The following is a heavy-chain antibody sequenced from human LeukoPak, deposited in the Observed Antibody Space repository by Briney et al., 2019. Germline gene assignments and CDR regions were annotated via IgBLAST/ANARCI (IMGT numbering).Heavy chain of an antibody. CDR2: IIPIFGTA. J-gene: IGHJ4*02. V-gene: IGHV1-69*05. D-gene: IGHD1-1*01. Sequence: SVKVSCKASGGTFSSYAISWVRQAPGQGLEWMGGIIPIFGTANYAQKFQGRVTITTDESTSTAYMELSSLRSEDTAVYYCATELTRTAKGLDYWGQGTLVTVSS. CDR3: ATELTRTAKGLDY. CDR1: GGTFSSYA.